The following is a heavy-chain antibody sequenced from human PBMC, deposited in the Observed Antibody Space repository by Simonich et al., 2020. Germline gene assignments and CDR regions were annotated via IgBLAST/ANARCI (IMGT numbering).Heavy chain of an antibody. CDR1: GFTFSSYW. CDR2: INSDGGGN. Sequence: EVQLVESGGGLVQPGGSLRLSCAASGFTFSSYWMHWVRQAPGKGRVWVSRINSDGGGNSYADSGKGRFTISRDNAKNTLYLQMNSLRAEDTAVYYCARDYSNYDAFDIWGQGTMVTVSS. CDR3: ARDYSNYDAFDI. D-gene: IGHD4-4*01. V-gene: IGHV3-74*01. J-gene: IGHJ3*02.